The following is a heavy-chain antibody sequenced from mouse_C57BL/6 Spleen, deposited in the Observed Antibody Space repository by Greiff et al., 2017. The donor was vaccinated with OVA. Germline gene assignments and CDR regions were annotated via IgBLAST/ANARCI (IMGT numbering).Heavy chain of an antibody. CDR2: IDPETGGT. CDR1: GYTFTDYE. J-gene: IGHJ1*03. CDR3: TSPPWDDGYYGGYFDV. V-gene: IGHV1-15*01. Sequence: VQRVESGAELVRPGASVTLSCKASGYTFTDYEMHWVKQTPVHGLEWIGAIDPETGGTAYNQKFKGKAILTADKSSSTAYMELRSLTSEDSAVYYCTSPPWDDGYYGGYFDVWGTGTTVTVSS. D-gene: IGHD2-3*01.